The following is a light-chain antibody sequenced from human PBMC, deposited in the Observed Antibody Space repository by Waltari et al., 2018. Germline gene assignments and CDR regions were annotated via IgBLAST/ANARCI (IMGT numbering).Light chain of an antibody. CDR2: DVS. Sequence: QSALTQPASVSGSPGQSITISCTGTSSDVGSYNYVSWYQQHPGKAPQLMIYDVSYRPSGVSNRFSGSKSGNTASLTISGLQAEDEADYYCSSYTTSSLWVFGGGTKLTVL. CDR1: SSDVGSYNY. CDR3: SSYTTSSLWV. V-gene: IGLV2-14*01. J-gene: IGLJ3*02.